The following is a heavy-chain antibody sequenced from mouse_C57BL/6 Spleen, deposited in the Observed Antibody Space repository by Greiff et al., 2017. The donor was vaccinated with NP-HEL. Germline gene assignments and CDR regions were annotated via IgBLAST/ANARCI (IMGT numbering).Heavy chain of an antibody. J-gene: IGHJ3*01. CDR3: TFNWDGAWFAY. V-gene: IGHV14-1*01. Sequence: EVKLQESGAELVRPGASVKLSCTASGFNIKDYYMHWVKQRPEQGLEWIGRIDPEDGDTEYAPKFQGKATMTADTTSNTAYLQLSSLTSEDTAVYYCTFNWDGAWFAYWGQGTLVTVSA. CDR2: IDPEDGDT. CDR1: GFNIKDYY. D-gene: IGHD4-1*01.